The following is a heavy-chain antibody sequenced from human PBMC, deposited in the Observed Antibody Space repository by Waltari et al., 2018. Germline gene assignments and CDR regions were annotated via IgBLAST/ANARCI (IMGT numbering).Heavy chain of an antibody. J-gene: IGHJ4*02. D-gene: IGHD2-2*03. CDR1: GGSFSGYY. CDR2: ISSSGSTI. CDR3: ASSGGFWYYFDY. V-gene: IGHV3-11*04. Sequence: QVQLQQWGAGLLKPSETLSLTCAVYGGSFSGYYWSWIRQAPGKGLEWVSYISSSGSTIYYADSVKGRFTISRDNAKNSLYLQMNSLRAEDTAVYYCASSGGFWYYFDYWGQGTLVTVSS.